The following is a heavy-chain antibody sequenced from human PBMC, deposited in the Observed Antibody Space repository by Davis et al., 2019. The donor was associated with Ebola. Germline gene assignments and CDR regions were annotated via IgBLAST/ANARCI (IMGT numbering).Heavy chain of an antibody. CDR1: GYTFTSYG. V-gene: IGHV1-69*06. J-gene: IGHJ4*02. CDR3: ARSYCSSTSCYAASVFDY. CDR2: IIPIFGTA. Sequence: SVKVSCKASGYTFTSYGISWVRQAPGQGLEWMGGIIPIFGTANYAQKFQGRVTITADKSTSTAYMELSSLRSEDTAVYYCARSYCSSTSCYAASVFDYWGQGTLVTVSS. D-gene: IGHD2-2*01.